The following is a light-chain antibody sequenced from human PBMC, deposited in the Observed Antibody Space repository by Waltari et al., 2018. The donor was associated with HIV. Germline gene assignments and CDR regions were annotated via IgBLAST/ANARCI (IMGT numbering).Light chain of an antibody. CDR3: SSYTRSSTWV. Sequence: QSALTQPASVSGSPGQSITISCTGTSSDVGGYNYVSWYQQHPGKAPKLMIYEVSNRPSGVSNRFSGSNSGNTASLTISGLQAEDEADYHCSSYTRSSTWVFGGGTKLTVL. CDR2: EVS. CDR1: SSDVGGYNY. J-gene: IGLJ3*02. V-gene: IGLV2-14*01.